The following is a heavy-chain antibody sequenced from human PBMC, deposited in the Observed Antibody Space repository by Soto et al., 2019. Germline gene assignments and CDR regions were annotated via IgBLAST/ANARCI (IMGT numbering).Heavy chain of an antibody. V-gene: IGHV4-4*02. D-gene: IGHD6-13*01. Sequence: PSELIRHPYGVFEGASSNSNCWRCIPQPARKGLEWIEEIYHSGSTNYNPYLKSRVTISVDKSKTQFYLKLSYVTDADTSFYSCESVSDAGTYSDYWGQGTLVTVSS. CDR3: ESVSDAGTYSDY. CDR2: IYHSGST. J-gene: IGHJ4*02. CDR1: EGASSNSNC.